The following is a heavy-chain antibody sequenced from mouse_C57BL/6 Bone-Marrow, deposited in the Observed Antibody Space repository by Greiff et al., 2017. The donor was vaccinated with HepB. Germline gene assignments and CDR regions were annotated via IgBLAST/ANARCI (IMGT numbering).Heavy chain of an antibody. Sequence: VQLKESGPGLVKPSQSLSLTCSVTGYSITSGYYWNWIRQFPGNKLEWMGYISYDGSNNYNPSLKNRISITRDTSKNQFFLKLNSVTTEDTATYYCARAPFYYFDYWGQGTTLTVSS. CDR2: ISYDGSN. CDR1: GYSITSGYY. J-gene: IGHJ2*01. CDR3: ARAPFYYFDY. V-gene: IGHV3-6*01.